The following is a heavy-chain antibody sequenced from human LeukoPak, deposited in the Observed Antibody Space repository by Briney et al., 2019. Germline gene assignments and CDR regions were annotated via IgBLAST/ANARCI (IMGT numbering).Heavy chain of an antibody. J-gene: IGHJ5*02. D-gene: IGHD2/OR15-2a*01. CDR1: EYDFANYW. CDR2: VYPAGSII. CDR3: ARRRYFDTYLDP. V-gene: IGHV5-51*01. Sequence: GESLKISCKGPEYDFANYWIGWVRQMPGRGLEWMGIVYPAGSIIHYSPSFQGQVTISVDRSVSTAYLQWTSLKAPDSAMYFCARRRYFDTYLDPWGQGTLVTVSS.